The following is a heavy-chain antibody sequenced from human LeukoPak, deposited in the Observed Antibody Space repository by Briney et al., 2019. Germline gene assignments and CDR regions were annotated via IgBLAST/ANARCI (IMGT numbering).Heavy chain of an antibody. V-gene: IGHV4-59*01. D-gene: IGHD4-17*01. J-gene: IGHJ4*02. Sequence: SETLSLTCTVSGGSISSYYWSWLRQPPGKGLEWIGYIYYSGSTNYNPSLKSRVTISVDTSKNQFSLKLSSVTAADTAVYYCARTSYGDWDYFDYWGQGTLVTVSS. CDR3: ARTSYGDWDYFDY. CDR2: IYYSGST. CDR1: GGSISSYY.